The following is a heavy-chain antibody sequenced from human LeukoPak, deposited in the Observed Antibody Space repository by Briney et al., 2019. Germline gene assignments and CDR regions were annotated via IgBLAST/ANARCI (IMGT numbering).Heavy chain of an antibody. V-gene: IGHV3-33*06. CDR2: IWYDGRQQ. D-gene: IGHD5-12*01. J-gene: IGHJ4*02. Sequence: GGSLRLSCVACVFTFSSHGMHWLRQAPGKGLEWLAVIWYDGRQQLYAESVKGRFTISRDNSKNTLYLQMNSLRAEDTAVYYCANESILEHSASGSFDHWGQGTLVTVSS. CDR1: VFTFSSHG. CDR3: ANESILEHSASGSFDH.